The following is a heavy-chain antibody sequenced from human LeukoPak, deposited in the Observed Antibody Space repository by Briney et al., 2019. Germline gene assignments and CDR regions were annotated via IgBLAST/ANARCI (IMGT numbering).Heavy chain of an antibody. CDR3: ASGSEVTCDY. CDR2: ISWNSGSI. CDR1: GFTFDDYA. J-gene: IGHJ4*02. V-gene: IGHV3-9*01. Sequence: GGSLRLSCAASGFTFDDYAMHWVRQAPGKGLEWVSGISWNSGSIGYADSVKGRFTISRDNAKNSLYLQMNSLRAEDTAVYYCASGSEVTCDYWGQGTLVTVSS. D-gene: IGHD4-23*01.